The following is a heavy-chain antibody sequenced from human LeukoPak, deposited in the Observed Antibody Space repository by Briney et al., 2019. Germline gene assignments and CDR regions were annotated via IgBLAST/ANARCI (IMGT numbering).Heavy chain of an antibody. J-gene: IGHJ4*02. CDR3: ARSILGGYYFDY. V-gene: IGHV1-69*05. Sequence: ASVKVSCTASGGTFSSYAISWVRQAPGQGLEWMGGIIPIFGTANYGDKLQGRVTITTDESTSTAYMELSSLRSEDTAVYYCARSILGGYYFDYWGQGTLVNVSS. D-gene: IGHD3-16*01. CDR2: IIPIFGTA. CDR1: GGTFSSYA.